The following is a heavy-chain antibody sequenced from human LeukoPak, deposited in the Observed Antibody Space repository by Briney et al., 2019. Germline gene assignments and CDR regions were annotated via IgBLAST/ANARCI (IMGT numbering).Heavy chain of an antibody. CDR3: ARNKYGDPSSAFDY. V-gene: IGHV4-59*12. J-gene: IGHJ4*02. D-gene: IGHD4-17*01. Sequence: SETLSLTCTVSGGSISSYYWSWIRQPPGKGLEWIGYIYYSGSTNYNPSLKSRVTISVDTSKKHFSLRLNSVTAADTAVYYCARNKYGDPSSAFDYWGQGTLVTVSS. CDR1: GGSISSYY. CDR2: IYYSGST.